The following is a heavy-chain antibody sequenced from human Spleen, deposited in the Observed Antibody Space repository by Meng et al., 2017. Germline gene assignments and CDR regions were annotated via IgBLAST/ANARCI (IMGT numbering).Heavy chain of an antibody. CDR2: IYYSGST. J-gene: IGHJ4*02. V-gene: IGHV4-59*12. CDR1: GGSISNYY. Sequence: QVQLQESGPGLVRPSETLSLTCSVSGGSISNYYWTWVRQPPGKGLEWIGYIYYSGSTEYNYSLGSRATISLDSSKTHFSLRLGSVTAADTAVYYCARGIRGYSYAYDYWGQGTLVTVSS. D-gene: IGHD5-18*01. CDR3: ARGIRGYSYAYDY.